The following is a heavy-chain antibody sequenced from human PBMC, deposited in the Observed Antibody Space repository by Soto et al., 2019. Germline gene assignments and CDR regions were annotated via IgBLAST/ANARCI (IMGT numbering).Heavy chain of an antibody. V-gene: IGHV3-23*01. CDR2: ISASGDGT. J-gene: IGHJ4*02. CDR3: AKVDGFLWFELDS. Sequence: PGGSLSLSCAASGFTFSSFTMSWVSQAPGKGLEWVSAISASGDGTYYADSVKGRFTISRDNSKNTLYLQMSSLRAEDTAVYYCAKVDGFLWFELDSWGQGTLVTVSS. CDR1: GFTFSSFT. D-gene: IGHD3-10*01.